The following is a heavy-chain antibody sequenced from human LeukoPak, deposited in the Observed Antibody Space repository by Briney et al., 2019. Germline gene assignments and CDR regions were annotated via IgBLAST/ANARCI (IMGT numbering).Heavy chain of an antibody. J-gene: IGHJ6*03. CDR1: GYTFTSYG. CDR2: ISAYNGNT. V-gene: IGHV1-18*01. CDR3: SQSSAGAYDYMDV. D-gene: IGHD3-16*01. Sequence: ASVKVSCKASGYTFTSYGISWVRQARGQGLEWMGWISAYNGNTNYAQKFQGRVTITADKSTSTAYMELSSLRSDDTAVYYCSQSSAGAYDYMDVWGKGTTVTVSS.